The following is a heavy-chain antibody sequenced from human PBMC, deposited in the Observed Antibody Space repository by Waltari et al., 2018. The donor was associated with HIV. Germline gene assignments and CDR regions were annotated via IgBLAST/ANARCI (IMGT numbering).Heavy chain of an antibody. J-gene: IGHJ4*02. CDR3: ARGDYRPFDY. Sequence: EVHLVESGGGLVQPGGSLRLSCAASGFTVSNSFMSWVRQAPGKGLEWVSSIHHDGSTYNANSVKGRRTISRDNSKNTLYLQMNSLRVEDTAVYYCARGDYRPFDYWGQGTLVTVSS. D-gene: IGHD4-4*01. CDR1: GFTVSNSF. CDR2: IHHDGST. V-gene: IGHV3-66*01.